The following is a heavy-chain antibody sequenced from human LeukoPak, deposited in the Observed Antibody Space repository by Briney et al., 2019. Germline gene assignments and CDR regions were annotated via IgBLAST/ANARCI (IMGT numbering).Heavy chain of an antibody. Sequence: GGSLRLSCTVSGFTVSTNSMSWVRQAPGKGLEWVSFIYSDNTHYADSVKGRFTISRDNSKDTLYLQMNSLRAEDTAVYYCAKDKYSPFDYWGQGTLVTVSS. CDR3: AKDKYSPFDY. CDR1: GFTVSTNS. D-gene: IGHD5-18*01. J-gene: IGHJ4*02. V-gene: IGHV3-66*03. CDR2: IYSDNT.